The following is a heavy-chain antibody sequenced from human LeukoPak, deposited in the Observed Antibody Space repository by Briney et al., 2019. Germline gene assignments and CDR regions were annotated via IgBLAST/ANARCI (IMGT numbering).Heavy chain of an antibody. CDR1: GYSFTSYW. V-gene: IGHV5-51*01. J-gene: IGHJ5*02. CDR3: ARYQTYSYGSLYNWFDP. Sequence: GESLKISCKGSGYSFTSYWVGWVRQMPGKGLEWMGIIYPGDSDTRYSPSFQGQVTISADKSINTAYLQWSSLKASDTAMYYCARYQTYSYGSLYNWFDPWGQGTLVTVSS. D-gene: IGHD5-18*01. CDR2: IYPGDSDT.